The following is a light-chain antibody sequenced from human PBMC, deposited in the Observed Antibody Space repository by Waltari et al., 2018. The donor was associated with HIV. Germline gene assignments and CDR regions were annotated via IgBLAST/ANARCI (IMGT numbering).Light chain of an antibody. J-gene: IGLJ3*02. CDR1: TGTVTSGHY. V-gene: IGLV7-43*01. Sequence: QTVVTQEPSLTVSPGGTVTLPCASSTGTVTSGHYPNWFPQKPGQAPRAPTYMTRNKNPRTPARFSGALLGGKAALTLSGVQPEDEAEYYCLLYYGGAQLVFGGGTRLTVL. CDR3: LLYYGGAQLV. CDR2: MTR.